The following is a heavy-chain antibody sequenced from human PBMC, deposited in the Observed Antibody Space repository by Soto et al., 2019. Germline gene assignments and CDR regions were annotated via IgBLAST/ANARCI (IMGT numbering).Heavy chain of an antibody. CDR2: MNHSGST. CDR1: GGSFSGYY. J-gene: IGHJ6*02. D-gene: IGHD5-18*01. Sequence: SETLSLTYAVYGGSFSGYYWSWIRQPPGKGLEWIGEMNHSGSTNYNPSLKSRVTISVDTTKNQFSLKLSSVTVANTAVYYCAKMLRRLWLPHYYCGMDVWGQGTTVTVSS. CDR3: AKMLRRLWLPHYYCGMDV. V-gene: IGHV4-34*01.